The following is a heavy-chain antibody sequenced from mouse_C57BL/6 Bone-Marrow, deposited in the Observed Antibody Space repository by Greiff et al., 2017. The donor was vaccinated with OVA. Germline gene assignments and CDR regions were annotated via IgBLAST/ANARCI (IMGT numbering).Heavy chain of an antibody. V-gene: IGHV1-58*01. J-gene: IGHJ2*01. Sequence: EVMLVESGAELVRPGSSVKMSCKTSGYTFTSYGINWVKQRPGQGLEWIGYIYIGNGYTEYNEKFKGKAKLTSDTSSSTAYMQLSSLSSEDAAIYFCALYYARYYFDYWGQGTTLTVSS. CDR1: GYTFTSYG. D-gene: IGHD1-1*02. CDR3: ALYYARYYFDY. CDR2: IYIGNGYT.